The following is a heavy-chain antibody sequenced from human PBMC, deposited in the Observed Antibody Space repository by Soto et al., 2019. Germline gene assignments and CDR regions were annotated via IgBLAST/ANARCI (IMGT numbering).Heavy chain of an antibody. CDR2: ISGSGGIT. J-gene: IGHJ3*02. CDR1: SGSISSSN. D-gene: IGHD4-4*01. CDR3: AKDPRPGSNFVFDS. V-gene: IGHV3-23*01. Sequence: ETLSLTCAVSSGSISSSNWWSWVRQPPGKGLEWVSAISGSGGITYYGDSVKGRFSISRDNSKNTLYLQMNNLRAEDTAVYYCAKDPRPGSNFVFDSRGQETMVTVSS.